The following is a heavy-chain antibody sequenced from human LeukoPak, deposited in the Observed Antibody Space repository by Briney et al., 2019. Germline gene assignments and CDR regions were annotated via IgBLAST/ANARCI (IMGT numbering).Heavy chain of an antibody. V-gene: IGHV4-39*01. J-gene: IGHJ4*02. CDR3: ARQESYYDFWSGYPYYFDY. CDR1: GGSISGSSYY. Sequence: SETLSLTCTVSGGSISGSSYYWGWIRQPPGKGPEWIGSIYYSGSTYYNPSLKSRVTISVDTSKNQFSLKLSSVTAADTAVYYCARQESYYDFWSGYPYYFDYWGQGTLVTVSS. CDR2: IYYSGST. D-gene: IGHD3-3*01.